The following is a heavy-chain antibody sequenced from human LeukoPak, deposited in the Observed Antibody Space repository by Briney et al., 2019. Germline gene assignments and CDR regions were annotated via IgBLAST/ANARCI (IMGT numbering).Heavy chain of an antibody. V-gene: IGHV4-34*01. CDR2: INHSGST. J-gene: IGHJ4*02. CDR1: GGSFRGYY. CDR3: ARGGRLVGATDLFGY. D-gene: IGHD1-26*01. Sequence: SETLSLTRAVYGGSFRGYYWSWVPQPPGKGLGWNGGINHSGSTNYNPSLKSRVTISVDTSKNQFSLKLSSVTAADTAVYYCARGGRLVGATDLFGYWGQGTLVTVSS.